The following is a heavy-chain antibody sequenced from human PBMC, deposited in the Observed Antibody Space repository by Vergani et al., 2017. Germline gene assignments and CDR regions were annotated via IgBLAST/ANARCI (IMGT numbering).Heavy chain of an antibody. CDR2: ISSSSSYI. CDR1: GFTFSSYS. CDR3: ARVRSSGWLDAFDI. Sequence: EVQLVESGGGLVKPGGSLRLSCAASGFTFSSYSMNWVRQAPGKGLEWVSSISSSSSYIYYADSVKVRFTISRDNAKNSLYLQMNSLRAEDTAVYYCARVRSSGWLDAFDIWGQGTMVTVSS. V-gene: IGHV3-21*01. D-gene: IGHD6-19*01. J-gene: IGHJ3*02.